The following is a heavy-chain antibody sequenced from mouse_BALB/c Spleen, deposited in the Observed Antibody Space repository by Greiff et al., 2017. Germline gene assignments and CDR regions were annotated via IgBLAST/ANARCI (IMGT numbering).Heavy chain of an antibody. Sequence: EVKLMESGGGLVKPGGSLKLSCAASGFTFSSYAMSWVRQTPEKRLEWVASISSGGSTYYPDSVKGRFTISRDNARNILYLQMSSLRSEDTAMYYCARDYGYNYFDYWGQGTTLTVSS. J-gene: IGHJ2*01. V-gene: IGHV5-6-5*01. CDR3: ARDYGYNYFDY. CDR1: GFTFSSYA. D-gene: IGHD1-2*01. CDR2: ISSGGST.